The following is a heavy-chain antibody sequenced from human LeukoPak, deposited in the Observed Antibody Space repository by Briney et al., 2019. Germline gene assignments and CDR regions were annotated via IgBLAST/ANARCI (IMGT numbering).Heavy chain of an antibody. CDR2: IYYSGST. CDR1: GGSISSSSYY. D-gene: IGHD3-3*01. J-gene: IGHJ4*02. Sequence: PPETLSLTCTVSGGSISSSSYYWGWIRQPPGKGLEWIGSIYYSGSTYYNPSLKSRVTISVDTSKNQFSLKLSSVTAADTAVYYCARSGITIFGVVITEYYFDYWGQGTLVTVSS. V-gene: IGHV4-39*07. CDR3: ARSGITIFGVVITEYYFDY.